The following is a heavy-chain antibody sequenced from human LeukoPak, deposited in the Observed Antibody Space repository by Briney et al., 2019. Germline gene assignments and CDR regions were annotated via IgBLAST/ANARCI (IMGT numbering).Heavy chain of an antibody. V-gene: IGHV4-30-4*08. D-gene: IGHD3-22*01. CDR3: ARVGEDYYDSSGYYRD. Sequence: SETLSLTCTVSGGSISSGDYYWSWIRQPPGKGLEWIGYIYYSGSTYYNPSLKSRVTISVDTSKNQFSLKLSTVTVADTAVYYSARVGEDYYDSSGYYRDWGQGTLVTVSS. J-gene: IGHJ4*02. CDR2: IYYSGST. CDR1: GGSISSGDYY.